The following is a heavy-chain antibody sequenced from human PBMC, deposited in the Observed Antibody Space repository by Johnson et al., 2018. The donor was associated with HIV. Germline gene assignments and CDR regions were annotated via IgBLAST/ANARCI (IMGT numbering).Heavy chain of an antibody. V-gene: IGHV3-30*18. Sequence: QVQLVESGGGVVQPGRSLRLSCAASRFTFSSYGMHWVRQSPGKGLEWVAVISYDGGNKYYADSVKGRFTISRDNSKNTLYLQMNSLRAEDTAVYYCAKDEALGWELDPDAFDIWCQGTMVTVSS. CDR1: RFTFSSYG. CDR2: ISYDGGNK. CDR3: AKDEALGWELDPDAFDI. D-gene: IGHD1-26*01. J-gene: IGHJ3*02.